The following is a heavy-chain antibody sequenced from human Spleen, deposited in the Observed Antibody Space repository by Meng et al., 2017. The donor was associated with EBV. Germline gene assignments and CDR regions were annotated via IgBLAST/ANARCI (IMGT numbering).Heavy chain of an antibody. J-gene: IGHJ4*02. CDR2: TNEDGRIT. CDR3: SRDLAGAYDE. Sequence: VGLGGAGGALVRPGGSLRLSCAASGFTFRSYWMHWVRQVPGKGLVWIARTNEDGRITTYADSVKGRFTISRDNTKNTLYLQMNSLRADDTALYFCSRDLAGAYDEWGQGTLVTVSS. CDR1: GFTFRSYW. D-gene: IGHD2-21*01. V-gene: IGHV3-74*03.